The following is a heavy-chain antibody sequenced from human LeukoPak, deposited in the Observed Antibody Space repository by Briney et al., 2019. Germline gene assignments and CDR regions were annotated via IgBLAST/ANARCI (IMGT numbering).Heavy chain of an antibody. D-gene: IGHD3-3*01. CDR2: IHHSGTT. Sequence: KPSETLSLTCAVSGYSVSNTYYWGWIRQPPGEGLEWVGSIHHSGTTYYNPSFKSRVVISLDTSKNQFSLKLSSVTAADTAVYCASGYLDGWGTFDYWGQGILVTVSS. CDR3: SGYLDGWGTFDY. CDR1: GYSVSNTYY. V-gene: IGHV4-38-2*01. J-gene: IGHJ4*02.